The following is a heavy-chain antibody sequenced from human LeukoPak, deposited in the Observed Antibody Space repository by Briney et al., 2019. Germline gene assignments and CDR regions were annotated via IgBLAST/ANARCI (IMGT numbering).Heavy chain of an antibody. CDR3: AKDEHPPWVELRPPYFDY. J-gene: IGHJ4*02. V-gene: IGHV3-23*01. D-gene: IGHD1-7*01. CDR1: GFTFSSYG. Sequence: PGGSLRLSCAASGFTFSSYGMSWVRQAPGKGLEWVSAISGSGGSTYYADSVKGRFTISRDNSKNALYLQMNSLRAEDTAVYYCAKDEHPPWVELRPPYFDYWGQGTLVTVSS. CDR2: ISGSGGST.